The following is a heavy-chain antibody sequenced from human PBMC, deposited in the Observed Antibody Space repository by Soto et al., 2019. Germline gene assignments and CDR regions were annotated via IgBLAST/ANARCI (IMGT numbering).Heavy chain of an antibody. D-gene: IGHD3-9*01. V-gene: IGHV1-69*13. CDR1: GGTFSSYA. Sequence: GASVKVSCKASGGTFSSYAISWVRQAPGQGLEWMGGIIPIFGTANYAQKFQGRVTITADESTSTAYMELSSLRSEDTAVYYCARYYHPLPGHNYYYGMDVWGQGTTVTVSS. CDR3: ARYYHPLPGHNYYYGMDV. J-gene: IGHJ6*02. CDR2: IIPIFGTA.